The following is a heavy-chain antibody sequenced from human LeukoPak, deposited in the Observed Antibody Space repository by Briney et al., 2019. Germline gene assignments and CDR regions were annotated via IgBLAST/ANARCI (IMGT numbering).Heavy chain of an antibody. D-gene: IGHD4-11*01. Sequence: GGSLRLSCAASGFTFSSYAMHWVRQAPGQGLEWVSSISGSSSYIDYADSVKGRFTISRGNAKNSLYLQMNSLRAEDTAVYFCARVSKAFDYWGPGTLVTVSS. CDR2: ISGSSSYI. CDR3: ARVSKAFDY. V-gene: IGHV3-21*01. CDR1: GFTFSSYA. J-gene: IGHJ4*02.